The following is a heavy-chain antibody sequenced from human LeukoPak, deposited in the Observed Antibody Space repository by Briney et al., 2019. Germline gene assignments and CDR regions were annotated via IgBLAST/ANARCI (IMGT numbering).Heavy chain of an antibody. CDR3: ARGSPDYYDSSGYYGAFDI. CDR2: IWYDGSNK. V-gene: IGHV3-33*01. CDR1: GFTFSSYG. Sequence: GGPLRLSCAASGFTFSSYGMHWVRQAPGKGLEWVAVIWYDGSNKYYADSVKGRFTISRDNSKNTLYLQMNSLRAEDTAVYYCARGSPDYYDSSGYYGAFDIWGQGTMVTVSS. J-gene: IGHJ3*02. D-gene: IGHD3-22*01.